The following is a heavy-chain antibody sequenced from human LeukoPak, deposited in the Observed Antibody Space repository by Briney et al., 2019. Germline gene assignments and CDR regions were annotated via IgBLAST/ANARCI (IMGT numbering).Heavy chain of an antibody. CDR1: GGSLSSYY. D-gene: IGHD3-10*01. Sequence: SETLSPTRTVSGGSLSSYYLGWVRQPPGQGLEWIGYIYYSGSTNYNPSLKSRVTISVDTSKNQFSLKLSSVTAADTAVYYCARSNYYGSGSYQPGWYFDLWGRGTLVTVSS. CDR3: ARSNYYGSGSYQPGWYFDL. CDR2: IYYSGST. V-gene: IGHV4-59*01. J-gene: IGHJ2*01.